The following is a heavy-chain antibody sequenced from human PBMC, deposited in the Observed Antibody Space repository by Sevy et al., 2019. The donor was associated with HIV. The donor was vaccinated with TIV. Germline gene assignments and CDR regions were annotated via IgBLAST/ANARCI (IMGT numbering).Heavy chain of an antibody. CDR2: IYSGGST. D-gene: IGHD3-10*01. V-gene: IGHV3-53*01. J-gene: IGHJ6*02. CDR3: ARDPRGGRASGDYYYYGMDV. Sequence: GGSLRLSCAASGFTVSSNYMSWVRQAPGKGLEWVAVIYSGGSTYYADSVKGRFTISRDNSKNTLYLHMTSLRAEDTAVYYCARDPRGGRASGDYYYYGMDVWGQGTTVTVSS. CDR1: GFTVSSNY.